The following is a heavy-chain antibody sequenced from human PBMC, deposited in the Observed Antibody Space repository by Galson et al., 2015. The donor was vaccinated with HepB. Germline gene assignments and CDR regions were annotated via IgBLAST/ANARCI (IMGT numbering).Heavy chain of an antibody. CDR3: ARGGVIAAAGIYYYYYYYMDV. V-gene: IGHV4-59*01. Sequence: QVQLQESGPGLVKPSETLSLTCTVSGGSISSYYWSWIRQPPGKGLEWIGYIYYSGSTNYNPSLKSRVTISVDTSKNQFSLKLSSVTAADTAVYYCARGGVIAAAGIYYYYYYYMDVWGKGTTVTVSS. D-gene: IGHD6-13*01. CDR1: GGSISSYY. J-gene: IGHJ6*03. CDR2: IYYSGST.